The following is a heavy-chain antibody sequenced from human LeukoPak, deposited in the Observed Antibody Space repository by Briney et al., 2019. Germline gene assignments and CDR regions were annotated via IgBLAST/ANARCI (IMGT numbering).Heavy chain of an antibody. CDR1: GFTLSSNY. CDR3: ARWLRDY. J-gene: IGHJ4*02. D-gene: IGHD5-12*01. V-gene: IGHV3-53*01. Sequence: RGSLRLSCAASGFTLSSNYMSWVCQAPGKGLEWVSVIYSGGSTYYADSVKGRFTISRDNSKNTLYLQMNSLRAEDAAVYYCARWLRDYWGQGTLVTVSS. CDR2: IYSGGST.